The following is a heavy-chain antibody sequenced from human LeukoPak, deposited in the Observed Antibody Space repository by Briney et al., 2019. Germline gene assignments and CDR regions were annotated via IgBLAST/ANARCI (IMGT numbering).Heavy chain of an antibody. Sequence: GSSVKVSCKASGGTFSSYAISWVRQAPGQGLEWMGRIIPILGVANYAQKFQGRVTITADKSTSTAYMELSSLRSEDTAVYYCARTHSGNFDYWGQGTLVTVSS. CDR3: ARTHSGNFDY. CDR2: IIPILGVA. D-gene: IGHD1-26*01. J-gene: IGHJ4*02. V-gene: IGHV1-69*04. CDR1: GGTFSSYA.